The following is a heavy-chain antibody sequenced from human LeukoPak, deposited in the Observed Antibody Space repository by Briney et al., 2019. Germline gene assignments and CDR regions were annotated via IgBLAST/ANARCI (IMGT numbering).Heavy chain of an antibody. Sequence: ASVKVSCKASGYTFTSYGISWVRQAPGQGLEWMGWISAYNGNTNYAQKLQGRVTMTTDTSTSTAYMELRSLRSDDTAVYYCARDLYPDYDILTGSTLAYYYGMDVWGQGTTVTVSS. J-gene: IGHJ6*02. D-gene: IGHD3-9*01. V-gene: IGHV1-18*01. CDR1: GYTFTSYG. CDR3: ARDLYPDYDILTGSTLAYYYGMDV. CDR2: ISAYNGNT.